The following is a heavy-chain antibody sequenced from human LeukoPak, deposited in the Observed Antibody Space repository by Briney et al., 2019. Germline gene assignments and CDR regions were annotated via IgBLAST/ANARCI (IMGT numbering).Heavy chain of an antibody. CDR1: GFTFSSYG. J-gene: IGHJ4*02. D-gene: IGHD4-17*01. Sequence: GGSLRLSCAASGFTFSSYGMHWVRQAPGKGLEWVSAISGSGGSTYYADSVKGRFTISRDNSKNTLYLQMNSLRAEDTAVYYCAKGPGDTSSDFDYWGQGTLVTVSS. CDR2: ISGSGGST. V-gene: IGHV3-23*01. CDR3: AKGPGDTSSDFDY.